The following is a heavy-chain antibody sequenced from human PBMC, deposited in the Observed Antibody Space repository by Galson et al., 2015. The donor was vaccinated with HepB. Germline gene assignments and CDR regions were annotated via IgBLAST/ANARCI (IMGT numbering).Heavy chain of an antibody. J-gene: IGHJ3*02. CDR1: GGTFSSYT. Sequence: CKASGGTFSSYTISWVRQAPGQGLEWMGRIIPILGIANYAQKFQGRVTITADKSTSTAYMELSSLRSEDTAVYYCAITAAGTNDAFDIWGQGTMVTVSS. D-gene: IGHD6-13*01. V-gene: IGHV1-69*02. CDR2: IIPILGIA. CDR3: AITAAGTNDAFDI.